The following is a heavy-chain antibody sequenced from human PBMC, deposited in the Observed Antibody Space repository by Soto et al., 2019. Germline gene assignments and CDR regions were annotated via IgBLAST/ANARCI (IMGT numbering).Heavy chain of an antibody. Sequence: GGSLRLSCAASGFTVSSNYMSWVRQAPGKGLEWVSVIYSGGSTYYADSVKGRFTISGHNSKNTLYLQMNSLRAEDTAVYYCARGDYYYYYYMDVWGKGTTVTVSS. V-gene: IGHV3-53*04. J-gene: IGHJ6*03. CDR1: GFTVSSNY. CDR2: IYSGGST. CDR3: ARGDYYYYYYMDV.